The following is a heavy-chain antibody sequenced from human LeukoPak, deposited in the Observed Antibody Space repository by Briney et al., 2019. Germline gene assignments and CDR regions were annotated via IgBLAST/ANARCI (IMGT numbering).Heavy chain of an antibody. J-gene: IGHJ6*03. CDR3: AKDRYYYYYMDV. CDR1: GFTFSTYA. CDR2: FSGAVDTT. Sequence: GGTLRLSCAASGFTFSTYAMNWVRQAPGKGLEWVSTFSGAVDTTYYADSVKGRFTISRDNAKNTLYLQMDSLTAEDTAVYYCAKDRYYYYYMDVWGKGTTVTISS. V-gene: IGHV3-23*01.